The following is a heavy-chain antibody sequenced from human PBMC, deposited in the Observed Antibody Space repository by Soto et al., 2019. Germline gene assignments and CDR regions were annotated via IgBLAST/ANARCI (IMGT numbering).Heavy chain of an antibody. CDR2: ISWNSGSI. CDR3: AKGSTMVRGVTDY. CDR1: GFTFDDYA. J-gene: IGHJ4*02. D-gene: IGHD3-10*01. Sequence: DVQLVESGGGLVQPGRSLRLSCAASGFTFDDYAMHWVRQAPGKGLEWVSGISWNSGSIGYADSVKGRFTISRDNAKNSLYLQMNSLRAEDTALYYCAKGSTMVRGVTDYWGQGTLVTVSS. V-gene: IGHV3-9*01.